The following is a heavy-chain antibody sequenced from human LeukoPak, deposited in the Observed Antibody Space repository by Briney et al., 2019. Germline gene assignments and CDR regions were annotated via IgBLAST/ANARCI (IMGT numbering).Heavy chain of an antibody. CDR2: ISSSGSTI. D-gene: IGHD6-13*01. V-gene: IGHV3-48*03. J-gene: IGHJ4*02. Sequence: PGGSLRLSCAASGFTFSSYEMNWVRQAPGKGLEWVSYISSSGSTIYYADSVKGRFTTSRDNAKNSLYLQMNSLRAEDTAVYYCARDRVAAAGTFRVLFDYWGQGTLVTVSS. CDR3: ARDRVAAAGTFRVLFDY. CDR1: GFTFSSYE.